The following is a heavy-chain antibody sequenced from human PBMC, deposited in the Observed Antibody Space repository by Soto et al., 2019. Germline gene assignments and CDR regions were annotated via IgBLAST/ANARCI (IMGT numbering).Heavy chain of an antibody. CDR3: ARDRTGTTLGYFDY. V-gene: IGHV1-69*12. CDR1: GGTFSTFP. D-gene: IGHD1-7*01. CDR2: ILPVSGTT. J-gene: IGHJ4*02. Sequence: QVQLVQSGAEVKKPGSSVKVSCKSSGGTFSTFPINWVRQAPGQGLEWMGAILPVSGTTNYAQKSQGRVTFSAVDSTTTAYTEVSSLRSEDTAVYYCARDRTGTTLGYFDYWGQGTRVTVAS.